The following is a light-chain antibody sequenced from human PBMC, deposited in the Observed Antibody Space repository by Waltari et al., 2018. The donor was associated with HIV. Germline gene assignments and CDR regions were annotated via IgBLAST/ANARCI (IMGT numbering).Light chain of an antibody. V-gene: IGLV2-14*03. J-gene: IGLJ3*02. CDR3: NSFTDTDTLV. CDR2: GVT. CDR1: TGDVGSSKP. Sequence: QSALTPPASVSGSPGHSVTLSSTGPTGDVGSSKPVSWYQQSPGASPQLLIYGVTSRPSGVSARFSGSKFGNTASLTIAGLRADDEADYYCNSFTDTDTLVFGGGTRLTVL.